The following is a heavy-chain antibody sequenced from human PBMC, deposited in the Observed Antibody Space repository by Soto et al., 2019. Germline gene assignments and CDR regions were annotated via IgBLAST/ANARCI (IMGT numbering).Heavy chain of an antibody. CDR2: IYYAGTS. CDR1: GGSISPYY. V-gene: IGHV4-59*08. CDR3: ARRGAYYQSIDP. D-gene: IGHD2-21*01. J-gene: IGHJ5*02. Sequence: SETLSLTCTVSGGSISPYYWTWIRQPPGKGLEWVGYIYYAGTSSYNPSLKSRVTISLETSKSQISLRLTSVTAADTAVYYCARRGAYYQSIDPRGTGTLVTVYS.